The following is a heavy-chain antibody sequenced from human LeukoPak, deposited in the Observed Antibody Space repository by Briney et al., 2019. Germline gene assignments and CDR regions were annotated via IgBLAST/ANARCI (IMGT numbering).Heavy chain of an antibody. CDR2: IYSGGST. Sequence: GGSLRLSCAASGFTVSSNYMSWVRQAPGKGLEWVSVIYSGGSTYYADSVKGRFTISRDNSKNTLYLQMNSLRAEDTAVYYCVRDWRSSGCFDYWGQGTLVTVSP. CDR3: VRDWRSSGCFDY. D-gene: IGHD6-19*01. V-gene: IGHV3-53*01. J-gene: IGHJ4*02. CDR1: GFTVSSNY.